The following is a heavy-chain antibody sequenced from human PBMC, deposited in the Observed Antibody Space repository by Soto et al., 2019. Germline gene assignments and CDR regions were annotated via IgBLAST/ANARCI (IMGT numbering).Heavy chain of an antibody. CDR3: ASITMSAHNLDH. CDR1: GFTFSSYV. CDR2: IIYDGSNK. J-gene: IGHJ4*02. D-gene: IGHD3-3*01. V-gene: IGHV3-30-3*01. Sequence: PGGSLRLSCAASGFTFSSYVMHWVRQAPGKGLEWVAVIIYDGSNKYYADSVKGRFTISRDNSKNTLYLQMNSLRAEDTAVYYCASITMSAHNLDHWGQGTLVTVSS.